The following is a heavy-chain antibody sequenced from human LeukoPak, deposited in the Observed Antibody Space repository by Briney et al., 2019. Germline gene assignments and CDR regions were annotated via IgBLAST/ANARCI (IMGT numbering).Heavy chain of an antibody. J-gene: IGHJ3*02. Sequence: GGSLRLSCSASGFTFSSYAISWVRQAPGQGLEWMGGIIPIFGTANYAQKFQGRVTITADESTSTAYMELSSLRSEDTAVYYCASRNFGVVKALGWAFDIWGQGTMVTVPS. V-gene: IGHV1-69*01. D-gene: IGHD3-3*02. CDR3: ASRNFGVVKALGWAFDI. CDR1: GFTFSSYA. CDR2: IIPIFGTA.